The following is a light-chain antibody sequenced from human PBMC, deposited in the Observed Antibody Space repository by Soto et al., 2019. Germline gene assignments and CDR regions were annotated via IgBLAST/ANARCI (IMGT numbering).Light chain of an antibody. CDR2: QTS. V-gene: IGKV3-11*01. J-gene: IGKJ1*01. CDR3: HQRQSWPRT. CDR1: QYINTR. Sequence: ESVLKKSPTTLSSETGDRVTLSCRASQYINTRLAWYQHRPGQAPRLLIYQTSIRAAGIPARFSASGTGTDFTLTSSDVQPEDFAVYYCHQRQSWPRTFGQGTKVDIK.